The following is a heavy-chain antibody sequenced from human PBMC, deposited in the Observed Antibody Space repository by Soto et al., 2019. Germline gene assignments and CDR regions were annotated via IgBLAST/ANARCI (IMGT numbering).Heavy chain of an antibody. V-gene: IGHV3-11*06. CDR2: IISSGGYT. CDR3: ARSTGRRQAFRSDFGLDV. CDR1: GFRVSDNY. Sequence: QVQLEESGGGLVEPGGSLRLSCAASGFRVSDNYMTWIRQAPGKGLEWVSYIISSGGYTNYADSVKGRFTIRNDNAKNSVSLQRTRLRGAHTAVYFCARSTGRRQAFRSDFGLDVWCQGTTVTVSS. J-gene: IGHJ6*02.